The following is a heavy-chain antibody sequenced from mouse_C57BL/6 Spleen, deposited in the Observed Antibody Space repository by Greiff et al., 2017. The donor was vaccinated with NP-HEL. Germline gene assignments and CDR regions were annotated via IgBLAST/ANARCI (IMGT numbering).Heavy chain of an antibody. Sequence: QVQLKQPGAELVKPGASVKLSCKASGYTFTSYWMHWVKQRPGQGLEWIGMIHPNSGSTNYNEKFKSKATLTVDKSSSTAYMQLSSLTSEDSAVYYCAREGLDWYFDVWGTGTTVTVSS. J-gene: IGHJ1*03. CDR2: IHPNSGST. CDR3: AREGLDWYFDV. CDR1: GYTFTSYW. D-gene: IGHD2-4*01. V-gene: IGHV1-64*01.